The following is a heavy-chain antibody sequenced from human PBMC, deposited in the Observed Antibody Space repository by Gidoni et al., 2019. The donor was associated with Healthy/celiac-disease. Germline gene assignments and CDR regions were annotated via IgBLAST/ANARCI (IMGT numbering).Heavy chain of an antibody. Sequence: QVQLVQSGAEVKKPGASVKVSCQASGYTFTSYYMPWVRQAPGQGLEWMGIINPSGGSTSYAQKFQGRVNMTRDTSTSTVYMELSSLRSEDTAVYYCARRASTSAIGGRYYYYYYGMDVWGQGTTVTVSS. J-gene: IGHJ6*02. V-gene: IGHV1-46*03. CDR3: ARRASTSAIGGRYYYYYYGMDV. CDR2: INPSGGST. D-gene: IGHD2-2*02. CDR1: GYTFTSYY.